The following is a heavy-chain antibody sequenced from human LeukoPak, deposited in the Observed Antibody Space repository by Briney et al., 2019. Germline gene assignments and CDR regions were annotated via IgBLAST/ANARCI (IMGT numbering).Heavy chain of an antibody. CDR1: GYTFTSYA. CDR3: ARDSGSNYDFWSGYFYYYYGMDV. V-gene: IGHV1-3*01. Sequence: ASVKVSCKASGYTFTSYAMHWVRQAPGQRLEWMGWINAGNGNTKYSQKFQGRVTITRDTPASTAYMELSSLRSEDTAVYYCARDSGSNYDFWSGYFYYYYGMDVWGQGTTVTVSS. CDR2: INAGNGNT. D-gene: IGHD3-3*01. J-gene: IGHJ6*02.